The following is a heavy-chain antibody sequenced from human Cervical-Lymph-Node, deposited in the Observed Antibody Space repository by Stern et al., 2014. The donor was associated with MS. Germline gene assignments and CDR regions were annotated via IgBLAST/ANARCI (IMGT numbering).Heavy chain of an antibody. Sequence: VQLLESGPGLVKPSETLSLTCAVSGDSISSYTHYWAWIRQPPGKGLEWIGSVYYSVATYYNPSLRSPAPISVYPSKTHFSLGLNSVTAADTAVYYCAKHACTGAACPFDLWGQGTLVTVSS. V-gene: IGHV4-39*01. J-gene: IGHJ4*02. CDR3: AKHACTGAACPFDL. CDR2: VYYSVAT. CDR1: GDSISSYTHY. D-gene: IGHD2-8*02.